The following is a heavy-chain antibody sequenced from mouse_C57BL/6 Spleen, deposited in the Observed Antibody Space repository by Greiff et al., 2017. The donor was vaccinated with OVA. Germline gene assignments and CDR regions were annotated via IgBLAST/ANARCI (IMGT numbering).Heavy chain of an antibody. J-gene: IGHJ2*01. CDR1: GFTFSDYG. CDR2: ISSGSSTI. Sequence: EVQRVESGGGLVKPGGSLKLSCAASGFTFSDYGMHWVRQAPEKGLEWVAYISSGSSTIYYADTVKGRFTISRDNAKHTLFLQMTSLRFGDTAMVYCARGGGTFYFDHRGQGTTPTGSS. D-gene: IGHD3-3*01. CDR3: ARGGGTFYFDH. V-gene: IGHV5-17*01.